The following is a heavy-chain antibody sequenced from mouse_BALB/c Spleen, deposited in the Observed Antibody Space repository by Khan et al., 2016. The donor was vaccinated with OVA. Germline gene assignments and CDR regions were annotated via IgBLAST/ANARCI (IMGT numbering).Heavy chain of an antibody. CDR3: TRLAYYYDSEGFAY. Sequence: EVKLLESGGDLVKPGGSLKLSCAASGFTFSNYGMSWVRQAPDKRLEWVATVSTGGSYTYYPDSLKGGFTISRDHAKTTLYLQMSGLRSEDTAMFYCTRLAYYYDSEGFAYWGQGTLVTVSA. J-gene: IGHJ3*01. D-gene: IGHD1-1*01. V-gene: IGHV5-6*01. CDR2: VSTGGSYT. CDR1: GFTFSNYG.